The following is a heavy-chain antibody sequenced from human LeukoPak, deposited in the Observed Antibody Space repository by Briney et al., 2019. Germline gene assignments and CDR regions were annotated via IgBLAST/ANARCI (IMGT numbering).Heavy chain of an antibody. J-gene: IGHJ6*02. V-gene: IGHV3-53*01. CDR2: IYSGGST. Sequence: GGSLRLSCAASGFTVSSNYMSWVRQAPGKGLEWVSVIYSGGSTYYADSVKGRFTISRDNSKNTLYLQMNSLRAEDTAVYYCARDCNFWSGYSHKYYYGMDVWGQGTTVTVSS. CDR3: ARDCNFWSGYSHKYYYGMDV. CDR1: GFTVSSNY. D-gene: IGHD3-3*01.